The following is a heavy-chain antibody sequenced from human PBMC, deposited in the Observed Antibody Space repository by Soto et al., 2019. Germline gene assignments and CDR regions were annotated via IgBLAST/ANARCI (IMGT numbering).Heavy chain of an antibody. CDR1: GGYISSGYF. CDR3: ARFAKEENPKRESWYAFDI. J-gene: IGHJ4*02. CDR2: IYYSGGT. D-gene: IGHD6-13*01. Sequence: VQLQESGPGLVKPSQTLSLTCTVSGGYISSGYFWSWIRQRPGKGLEWIGNIYYSGGTYSNPSLESRVVMSVDTSKNEFTLKVNSVTAADTAMYYYARFAKEENPKRESWYAFDIWGQGILVTVSS. V-gene: IGHV4-31*03.